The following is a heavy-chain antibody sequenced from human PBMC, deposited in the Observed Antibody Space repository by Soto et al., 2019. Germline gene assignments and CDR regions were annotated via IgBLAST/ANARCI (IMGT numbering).Heavy chain of an antibody. J-gene: IGHJ4*02. CDR3: ARHPYCGGYCYSLGY. CDR1: GGTFSSYA. CDR2: IIPIFGTA. V-gene: IGHV1-69*13. D-gene: IGHD2-21*02. Sequence: SVKVSCKASGGTFSSYAISWVRQAPGQGLEWMGGIIPIFGTANYAQKFQGRVKITADESTSAAYMELSSLRSEDTAVYYCARHPYCGGYCYSLGYWGQGTLVTVSS.